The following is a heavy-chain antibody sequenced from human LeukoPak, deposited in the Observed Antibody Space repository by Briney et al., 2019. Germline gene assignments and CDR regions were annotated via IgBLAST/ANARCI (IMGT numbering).Heavy chain of an antibody. D-gene: IGHD5-18*01. CDR2: ISGSGGST. Sequence: GGSLRLSCAASGFTFSSYAMSWVRQAPEKGLEWVSAISGSGGSTYYADSVKGRFTISRDNSKNTLYLQMNSLRAEDTAVYYCANVGTWDTAMVKVKDYWGQGTLVTVSS. V-gene: IGHV3-23*01. J-gene: IGHJ4*02. CDR1: GFTFSSYA. CDR3: ANVGTWDTAMVKVKDY.